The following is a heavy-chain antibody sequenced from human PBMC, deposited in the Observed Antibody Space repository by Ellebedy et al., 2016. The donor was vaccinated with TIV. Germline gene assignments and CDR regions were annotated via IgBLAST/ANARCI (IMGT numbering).Heavy chain of an antibody. CDR1: GFTFSSYA. Sequence: GESLKISCTASGFTFSSYAMTWVRQTPGKGLEWVSTISDGGGSTYYADSVKGRFTISRDNSKRTVDLQMNSLRAEDTAVYFCAKDRTPGDGYWVFDNWGQGTLVSVSS. J-gene: IGHJ4*02. CDR2: ISDGGGST. D-gene: IGHD5-18*01. CDR3: AKDRTPGDGYWVFDN. V-gene: IGHV3-23*01.